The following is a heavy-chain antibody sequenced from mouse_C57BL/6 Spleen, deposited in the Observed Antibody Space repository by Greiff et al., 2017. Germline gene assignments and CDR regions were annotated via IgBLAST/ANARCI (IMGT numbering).Heavy chain of an antibody. Sequence: VQLQQSGAELVKPGASVKLSCKASGYTFTSYWMPWVKQRPGQGLEWIGEIDPSDSYTTYNQKFKGKATVTVDTSSSTGYMQLSSLTSEDAAVEYCARRGYYGNDAMDDWGQGTSVTVSA. J-gene: IGHJ4*01. D-gene: IGHD2-1*01. CDR1: GYTFTSYW. V-gene: IGHV1-50*01. CDR2: IDPSDSYT. CDR3: ARRGYYGNDAMDD.